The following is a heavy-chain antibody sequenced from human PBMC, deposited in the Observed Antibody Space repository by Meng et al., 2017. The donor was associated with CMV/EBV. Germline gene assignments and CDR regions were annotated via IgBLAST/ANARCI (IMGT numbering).Heavy chain of an antibody. V-gene: IGHV3-23*03. J-gene: IGHJ4*02. D-gene: IGHD3-9*01. CDR3: AKGGSLRYFDWYPVDY. CDR1: GFTFSSYA. Sequence: GESLKISCPASGFTFSSYAMSWVRQAPGKGLEWVSVIYSGGSSTYYADSVKGRFTISRDNSKNTLYLQMNSLRAEDTAVYYCAKGGSLRYFDWYPVDYWGQGTLVTVSS. CDR2: IYSGGSST.